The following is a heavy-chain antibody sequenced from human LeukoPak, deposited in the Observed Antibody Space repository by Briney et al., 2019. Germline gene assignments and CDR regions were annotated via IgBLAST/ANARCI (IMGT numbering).Heavy chain of an antibody. CDR1: GFTFSSYA. Sequence: GGSLRLSCAASGFTFSSYAMSWVRQAPGKGLEWVSAISGSGGSTYYADSVKGRFTISRDNSKNTLCLQMNSLRAGDTAVYYCAKGPRSGIAVAGKVFDYWGQGTLVTVSS. V-gene: IGHV3-23*01. CDR2: ISGSGGST. J-gene: IGHJ4*02. D-gene: IGHD6-19*01. CDR3: AKGPRSGIAVAGKVFDY.